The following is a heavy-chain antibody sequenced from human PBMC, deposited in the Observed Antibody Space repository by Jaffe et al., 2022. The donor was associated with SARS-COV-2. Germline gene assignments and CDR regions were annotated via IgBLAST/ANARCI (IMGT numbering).Heavy chain of an antibody. CDR2: INAGNGNT. CDR1: GYTFTSYA. Sequence: QVQLVQSGAEVKKPGASVKVSCKASGYTFTSYAMHWVRQAPGQRLEWMGWINAGNGNTKYSQKFQGRVTITRDTSASTAYMELSSLRSEDTAVYYCARLGSPWGSGSRIGGGFDYWGQGTLVTVSS. CDR3: ARLGSPWGSGSRIGGGFDY. J-gene: IGHJ4*02. V-gene: IGHV1-3*01. D-gene: IGHD3-22*01.